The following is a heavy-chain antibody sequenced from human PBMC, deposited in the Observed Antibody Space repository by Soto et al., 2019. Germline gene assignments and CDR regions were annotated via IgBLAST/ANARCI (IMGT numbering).Heavy chain of an antibody. J-gene: IGHJ6*02. V-gene: IGHV3-74*01. Sequence: GGSLRLSCAASGFTFSSYWMHWVRQAPGKGLVWVSRINSDGSSTSYADSVKGRFTISRDNAKNTLSLQMNSLRAEDTAVYYCARDSPSTIFGVVYPGAYGMDVWGQGTTVTVSS. CDR1: GFTFSSYW. CDR3: ARDSPSTIFGVVYPGAYGMDV. D-gene: IGHD3-3*01. CDR2: INSDGSST.